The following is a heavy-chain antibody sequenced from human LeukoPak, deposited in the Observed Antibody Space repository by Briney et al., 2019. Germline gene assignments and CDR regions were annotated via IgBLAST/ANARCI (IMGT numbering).Heavy chain of an antibody. CDR3: ARGRGADFQN. CDR1: GXTVSSNY. CDR2: PYSGGST. D-gene: IGHD2/OR15-2a*01. J-gene: IGHJ4*02. Sequence: GGSLRLSCAASGXTVSSNYMSWVRQGPGQGLEWVLVPYSGGSTYSADYVKGRFAIARDNSKNTLYLQMNSLRAEDTAVYYCARGRGADFQNWGQGILVSVSS. V-gene: IGHV3-66*01.